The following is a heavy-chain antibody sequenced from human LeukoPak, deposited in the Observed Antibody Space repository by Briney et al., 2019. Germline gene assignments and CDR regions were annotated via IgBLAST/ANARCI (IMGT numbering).Heavy chain of an antibody. CDR2: IRDKPDGGTT. J-gene: IGHJ6*02. V-gene: IGHV3-15*01. CDR1: GFTFSDAW. D-gene: IGHD2-2*01. Sequence: GGSLRLSCAASGFTFSDAWMSWVRQAPGKGLEWVGLIRDKPDGGTTDYAAPVKGRFTIPRDDSKSMLYLQMNSLKTEDTAVYYCTTDNAPGMDVWGQGTTVTVSS. CDR3: TTDNAPGMDV.